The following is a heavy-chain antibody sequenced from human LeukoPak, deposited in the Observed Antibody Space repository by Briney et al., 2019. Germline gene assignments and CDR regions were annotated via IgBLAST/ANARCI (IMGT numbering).Heavy chain of an antibody. CDR2: IYSGDNT. J-gene: IGHJ4*02. V-gene: IGHV3-66*01. CDR1: GFTVSSNY. D-gene: IGHD5-24*01. Sequence: PGGSLRLSCAASGFTVSSNYMSWVRQAPGKGLEWVSVIYSGDNTYYADSVKGRFTISRDISKNTQYFQMNSLRAEDTAVYYCAKSRRDGYNYDYWGQGTLVTVSS. CDR3: AKSRRDGYNYDY.